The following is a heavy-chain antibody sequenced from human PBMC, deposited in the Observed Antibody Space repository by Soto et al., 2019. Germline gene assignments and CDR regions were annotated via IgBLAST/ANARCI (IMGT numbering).Heavy chain of an antibody. CDR3: ARYIGGSRADYYYGMDV. V-gene: IGHV4-39*01. CDR2: IYYSGST. CDR1: GGSISSSSYY. J-gene: IGHJ6*02. D-gene: IGHD1-26*01. Sequence: SETLSLTCTVSGGSISSSSYYWGWIRQPPGKGLEWIGSIYYSGSTYYNPSLKSRVTISVDTSKNQFSLKLSSVTAADTAVYYCARYIGGSRADYYYGMDVWGQGTTVTVSS.